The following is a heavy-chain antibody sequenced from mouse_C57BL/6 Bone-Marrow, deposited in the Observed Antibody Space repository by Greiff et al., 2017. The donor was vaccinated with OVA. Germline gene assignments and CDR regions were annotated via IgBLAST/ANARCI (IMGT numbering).Heavy chain of an antibody. CDR2: INPSSGYT. D-gene: IGHD1-1*01. CDR3: ARDYYGSSYGYFDF. V-gene: IGHV1-7*01. CDR1: GYTFTSYW. Sequence: QVQLQQSGAELAKPGASVKLSCKASGYTFTSYWMHWVKQRPGQGLEWIGYINPSSGYTKYNQKFKDKATLTADKSSSTAYMQLSNMTYEDSAVYYCARDYYGSSYGYFDFWGQGTTLKVSS. J-gene: IGHJ2*01.